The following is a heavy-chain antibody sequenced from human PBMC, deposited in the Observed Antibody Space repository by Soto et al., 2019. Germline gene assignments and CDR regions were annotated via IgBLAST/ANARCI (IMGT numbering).Heavy chain of an antibody. V-gene: IGHV1-3*01. D-gene: IGHD6-13*01. CDR1: GYTFTGYY. CDR2: INAGNGNT. CDR3: ARDDEYSSTWYGNWFDP. J-gene: IGHJ5*02. Sequence: ASVKVSCKASGYTFTGYYMHWVRQAPGQRLEWMGWINAGNGNTKYSQKFQGRVTITRDTSASTAYMELSSLRSEDTAVYYCARDDEYSSTWYGNWFDPWGQGTLVTVSS.